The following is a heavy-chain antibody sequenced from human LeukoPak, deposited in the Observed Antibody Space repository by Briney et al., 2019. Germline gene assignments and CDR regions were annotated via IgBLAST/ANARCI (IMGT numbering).Heavy chain of an antibody. CDR3: ARGLNDSWTGENY. J-gene: IGHJ4*02. Sequence: SETLSLTCTVSGGSINSSGDYWGWIRQPPGEGLEWIGNIYYNERTYYNPSLKSRVTISLDTSKSQFSLKVRYVTAADTAVYYCARGLNDSWTGENYWGQGTLVTVSS. CDR1: GGSINSSGDY. V-gene: IGHV4-39*07. CDR2: IYYNERT. D-gene: IGHD3-3*01.